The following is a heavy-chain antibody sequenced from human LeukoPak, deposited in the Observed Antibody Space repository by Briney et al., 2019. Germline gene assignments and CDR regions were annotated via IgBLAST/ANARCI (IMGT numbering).Heavy chain of an antibody. D-gene: IGHD2-2*01. CDR1: GGSISSGSYY. CDR2: IYTSGST. V-gene: IGHV4-61*02. J-gene: IGHJ5*02. Sequence: TSETLSLTCTVSGGSISSGSYYWSWIRQPAGKGLEWIGRIYTSGSTNYNPSLKSRVTISVDTSKNQFSLKLSSVTAADTAVYYCARGGRPPPHIVVVPAAENNWFDPWGQGTLVTVSS. CDR3: ARGGRPPPHIVVVPAAENNWFDP.